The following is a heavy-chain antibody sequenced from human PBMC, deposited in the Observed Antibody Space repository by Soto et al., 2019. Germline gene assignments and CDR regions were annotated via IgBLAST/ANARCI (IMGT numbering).Heavy chain of an antibody. J-gene: IGHJ4*02. CDR2: ISGSGGST. V-gene: IGHV3-23*01. CDR1: GFTFSGYA. Sequence: EVQLLESGGGLVQPGGSLRLSCAASGFTFSGYAMSWVRQAQGKGLEWVSAISGSGGSTYYADSVKGRFTISRDNSKNTLYVQMNSLRAEDTAVYYCRVLRGYTHFDYWGQGTLVTVSS. CDR3: RVLRGYTHFDY. D-gene: IGHD3-9*01.